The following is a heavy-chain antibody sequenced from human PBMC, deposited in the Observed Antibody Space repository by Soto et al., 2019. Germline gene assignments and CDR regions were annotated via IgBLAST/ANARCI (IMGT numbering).Heavy chain of an antibody. Sequence: SVKVSCKASGGTLSSYTIRWVRQAHGQGLEWMGRIIPILGIANYAQKFQGRVTITADKSTSTAYMELSSLRSEDTAVYYCAEGSSGWYFSSAEYFQHWGQGTLVTVSS. D-gene: IGHD6-19*01. CDR2: IIPILGIA. V-gene: IGHV1-69*02. J-gene: IGHJ1*01. CDR1: GGTLSSYT. CDR3: AEGSSGWYFSSAEYFQH.